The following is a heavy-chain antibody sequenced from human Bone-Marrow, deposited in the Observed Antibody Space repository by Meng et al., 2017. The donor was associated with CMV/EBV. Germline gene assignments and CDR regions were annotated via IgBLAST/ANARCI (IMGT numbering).Heavy chain of an antibody. CDR1: GYTFTTYD. CDR3: ARDYRY. V-gene: IGHV1-8*01. CDR2: MNPNSGNT. J-gene: IGHJ4*02. D-gene: IGHD3-10*01. Sequence: ASVKVSCKASGYTFTTYDINWVRQATGQGLEWMGWMNPNSGNTGYAQKLQGRVTMTTDTSTSTAYMELRSLRSDDTAVYYCARDYRYWGQGTLVTVSS.